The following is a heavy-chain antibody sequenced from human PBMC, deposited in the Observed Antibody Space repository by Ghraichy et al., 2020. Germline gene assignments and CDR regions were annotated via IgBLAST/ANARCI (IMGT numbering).Heavy chain of an antibody. CDR1: GGSFSGYY. V-gene: IGHV4-34*01. CDR2: INHSGST. D-gene: IGHD6-13*01. CDR3: ASAGYISSWSPGDY. Sequence: ETLSLTCAVYGGSFSGYYWSWIRQPPGKGLQWIGEINHSGSTSYSPSLKSRVTISIDTTKNQLSLKLTSVTAADTAVYYCASAGYISSWSPGDYWGQGALVTVSS. J-gene: IGHJ4*02.